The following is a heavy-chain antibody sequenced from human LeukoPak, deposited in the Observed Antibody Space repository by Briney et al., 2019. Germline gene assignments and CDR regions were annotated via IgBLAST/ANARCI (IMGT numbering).Heavy chain of an antibody. D-gene: IGHD3-10*01. CDR1: GFTFSSYW. CDR3: AKDRLLWFGESTDY. Sequence: GGSLRLSCAASGFTFSSYWMHWVRQAPGKGLVWVSRINSDGSSTSYADSVKGRFTISRDNAKNTLYLQMNSLRAEDTAVYYCAKDRLLWFGESTDYWGQGTLVTVSS. V-gene: IGHV3-74*01. J-gene: IGHJ4*02. CDR2: INSDGSST.